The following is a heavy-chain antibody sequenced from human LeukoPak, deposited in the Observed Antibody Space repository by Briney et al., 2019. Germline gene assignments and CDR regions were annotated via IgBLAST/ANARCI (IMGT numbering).Heavy chain of an antibody. D-gene: IGHD6-19*01. CDR3: ARDAGGWSYFDY. V-gene: IGHV1-46*01. J-gene: IGHJ4*02. CDR2: INPSGGST. CDR1: GYTFTSNY. Sequence: ASVKVSCKASGYTFTSNYIHWVRQAPGQGLEWMGIINPSGGSTSYAQKFQGRVTMTRDTSTSTVYMELSSLRSEDTAVYYCARDAGGWSYFDYWGQGTLVTVSS.